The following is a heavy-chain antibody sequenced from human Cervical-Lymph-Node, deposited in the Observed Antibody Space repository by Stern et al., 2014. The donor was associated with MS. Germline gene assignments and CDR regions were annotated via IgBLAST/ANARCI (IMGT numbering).Heavy chain of an antibody. CDR2: IYSGGST. Sequence: EVQLVESGGGLVQPGGSLRLSCAASGFTVSSNYMSWVRQAPGQGLEWVSVIYSGGSTYYADSVKGRFTISRDNSKNTLYLQMNSLRAEDTAVYYCARAAAGYYGMDVWGQGTTVTVSS. J-gene: IGHJ6*02. V-gene: IGHV3-66*02. CDR3: ARAAAGYYGMDV. D-gene: IGHD6-13*01. CDR1: GFTVSSNY.